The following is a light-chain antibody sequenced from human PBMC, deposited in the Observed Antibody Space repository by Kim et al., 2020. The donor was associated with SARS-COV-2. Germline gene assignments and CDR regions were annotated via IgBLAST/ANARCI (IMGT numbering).Light chain of an antibody. Sequence: SPGERATHSCRARQSVSSSYLAWYQQKPGQAPRLLIYGASSRATGIPDRFSGSGSGTDFTLTISRLEPEDFAVYYCQQYGSSPQTFGQGTKVEIK. V-gene: IGKV3-20*01. J-gene: IGKJ1*01. CDR3: QQYGSSPQT. CDR2: GAS. CDR1: QSVSSSY.